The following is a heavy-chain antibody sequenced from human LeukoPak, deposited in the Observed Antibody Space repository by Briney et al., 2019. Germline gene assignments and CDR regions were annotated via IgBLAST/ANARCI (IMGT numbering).Heavy chain of an antibody. CDR3: ARSGSGSYYGAFDI. CDR2: ISAYNGNT. J-gene: IGHJ3*02. Sequence: ASVKVSCKASGYTFTSYGISWVRQASGQGLEWMGWISAYNGNTNYAQKLQGRVTMTTDTSTSTAYMELRSLRSDDTAVYYCARSGSGSYYGAFDIWGQGTMVTVSS. V-gene: IGHV1-18*01. CDR1: GYTFTSYG. D-gene: IGHD3-10*01.